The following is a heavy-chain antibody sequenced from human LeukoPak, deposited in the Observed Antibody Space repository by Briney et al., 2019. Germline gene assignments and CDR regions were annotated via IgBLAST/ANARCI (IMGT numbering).Heavy chain of an antibody. CDR2: INPNSGGT. CDR1: GYTFTCYY. J-gene: IGHJ3*02. D-gene: IGHD2-2*01. V-gene: IGHV1-2*02. CDR3: ARVSCSSTSCYRPNAFDI. Sequence: ASVKVTCKASGYTFTCYYMHWVRQAPGQGLEWMGWINPNSGGTNYAQKFQGRVTMTRDTSISTAYMELSRLRSDDTAVYYCARVSCSSTSCYRPNAFDIWGQGTIVTVSS.